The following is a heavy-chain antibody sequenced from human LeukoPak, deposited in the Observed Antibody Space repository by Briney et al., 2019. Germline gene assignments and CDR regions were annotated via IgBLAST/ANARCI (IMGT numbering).Heavy chain of an antibody. D-gene: IGHD4-17*01. V-gene: IGHV3-30*04. J-gene: IGHJ4*02. Sequence: GGPLRLSCAASGFTFSSYAMHWVRQAPGKGLEWVALISYDGSNKYYADSVKGRFTISRDHSNTLHLQMNSLRPEDTAVYFCGRDHTTGGYGPFDCWGQGTLVTVSS. CDR2: ISYDGSNK. CDR3: GRDHTTGGYGPFDC. CDR1: GFTFSSYA.